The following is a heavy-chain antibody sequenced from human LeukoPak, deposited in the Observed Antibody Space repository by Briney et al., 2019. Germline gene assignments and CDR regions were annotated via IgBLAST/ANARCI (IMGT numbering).Heavy chain of an antibody. Sequence: SVKVSCKASGGTFSSYAISWVRQAPGQGLEWMGGIIPIFGTANYAQKFQGRVTITTDESTSTAYVELSSLRSEDTAVYYCARYLRRDGHNNFDYWGQGTLVTVSS. CDR1: GGTFSSYA. J-gene: IGHJ4*02. CDR3: ARYLRRDGHNNFDY. V-gene: IGHV1-69*05. D-gene: IGHD5-24*01. CDR2: IIPIFGTA.